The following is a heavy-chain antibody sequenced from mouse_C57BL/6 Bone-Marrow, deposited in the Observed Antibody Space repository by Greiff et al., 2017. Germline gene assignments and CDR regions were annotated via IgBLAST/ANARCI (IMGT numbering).Heavy chain of an antibody. J-gene: IGHJ3*01. CDR3: ARGYDYLAWFAY. V-gene: IGHV1-26*01. CDR1: GYTFTDYY. Sequence: EVQLQQSGPELVKPGASVKISCKASGYTFTDYYMNWVKQSRGKSLEWIGDINPNNGGTSYNQKFKGKATLTVDKSSSTAYMELRSLTSEDSAVYYCARGYDYLAWFAYWGQGTLVTVSA. D-gene: IGHD2-4*01. CDR2: INPNNGGT.